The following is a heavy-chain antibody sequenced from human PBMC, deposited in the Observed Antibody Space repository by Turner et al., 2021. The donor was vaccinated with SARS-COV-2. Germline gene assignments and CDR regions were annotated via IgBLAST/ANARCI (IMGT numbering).Heavy chain of an antibody. CDR3: AKGSGGSSWYYFDS. D-gene: IGHD6-13*01. CDR1: GFTFSSYG. Sequence: EVQLLETGGGLVQPGGSLRLSCAASGFTFSSYGMSWVRQAPGKGLEWVSIISVGGDTTFYGDSVKGRFTISRDNSRNTLFLQMNSLRAEDTAVYYCAKGSGGSSWYYFDSWGQGTLVTVSS. CDR2: ISVGGDTT. V-gene: IGHV3-23*01. J-gene: IGHJ4*02.